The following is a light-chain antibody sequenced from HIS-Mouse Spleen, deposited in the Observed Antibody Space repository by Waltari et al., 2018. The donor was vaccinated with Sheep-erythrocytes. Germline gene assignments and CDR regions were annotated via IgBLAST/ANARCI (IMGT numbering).Light chain of an antibody. J-gene: IGLJ2*01. CDR1: ALPKQY. V-gene: IGLV3-25*03. CDR3: QSADSSGTYRV. Sequence: SYELTQPPSVSVSPGQTARITCSGDALPKQYAYWYQQKPGQAPGLVIYKDSERPSGIPERFSGSSSGKTVTLTISGVQAEDEADYYCQSADSSGTYRVFGGGTKLTVL. CDR2: KDS.